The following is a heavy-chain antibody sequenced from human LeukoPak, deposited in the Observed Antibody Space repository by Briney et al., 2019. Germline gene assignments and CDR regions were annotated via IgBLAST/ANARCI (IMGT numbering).Heavy chain of an antibody. CDR1: GYSISSYY. CDR2: IYYSGST. J-gene: IGHJ4*02. CDR3: ARLNKTPTVYYYDSSGEIDS. D-gene: IGHD3-22*01. V-gene: IGHV4-59*08. Sequence: SETLSLTCTVSGYSISSYYWSWIRQPPGKGLEWIGYIYYSGSTNYNPSLKCRVTISVDTSKNQFSLKLSSVTAADTAVYYCARLNKTPTVYYYDSSGEIDSWGQGALVTVSS.